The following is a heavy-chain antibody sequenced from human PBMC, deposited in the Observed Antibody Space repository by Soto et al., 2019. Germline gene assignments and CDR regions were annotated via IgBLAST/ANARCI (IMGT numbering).Heavy chain of an antibody. D-gene: IGHD2-21*01. CDR1: RFSFNTYV. V-gene: IGHV3-30*18. CDR3: AKGLALMADH. Sequence: SLRHSCIHSRFSFNTYVIDTVRQAPGKGLEWVARILYDGSKEYYADPVKGRFTISRDNSKNTLYLQMDRLRVEDTAVYFCAKGLALMADHWGQGTPVTVSS. J-gene: IGHJ4*02. CDR2: ILYDGSKE.